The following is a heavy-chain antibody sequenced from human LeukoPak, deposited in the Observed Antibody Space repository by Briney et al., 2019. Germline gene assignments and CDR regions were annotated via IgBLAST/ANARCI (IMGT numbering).Heavy chain of an antibody. CDR3: ARADCISISCYPDY. J-gene: IGHJ4*02. CDR1: GFTLSSYA. D-gene: IGHD2-2*01. Sequence: PGGSLRLSCAASGFTLSSYAMYWVRQAPGKGLEWVVVISYDGSKKYYADSVKGRFIISRDNSKNTLYLHMSSLRAEDTAAYYCARADCISISCYPDYRGQGTLVTVSS. CDR2: ISYDGSKK. V-gene: IGHV3-30-3*01.